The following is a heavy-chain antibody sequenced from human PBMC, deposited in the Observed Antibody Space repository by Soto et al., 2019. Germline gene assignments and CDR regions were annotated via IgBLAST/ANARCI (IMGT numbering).Heavy chain of an antibody. J-gene: IGHJ4*02. CDR2: INHSGST. CDR3: ARDVAARGFDY. V-gene: IGHV4-34*09. CDR1: GGSFSGYY. D-gene: IGHD6-6*01. Sequence: PSETLSLTCAVYGGSFSGYYWSWIRQPPGRGLEWIGEINHSGSTYYNPSLKSRVTISVDTSKNQFSLKLSSVTAADTAVYYCARDVAARGFDYWGQGTLVTVSS.